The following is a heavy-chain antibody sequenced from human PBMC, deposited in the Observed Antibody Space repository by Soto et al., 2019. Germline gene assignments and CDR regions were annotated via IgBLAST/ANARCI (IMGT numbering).Heavy chain of an antibody. Sequence: EVQLVESGGGLVKPGGSLRLSCAASGFTLSNVWMNWVRQAPGKGLEWVGRIKSKAHGGKIDYAAPVNGRFTISRDDSKDTLYLQMNSLKTEDTAVYYCTAEDGWFDPWGQGTLVTVSS. CDR3: TAEDGWFDP. V-gene: IGHV3-15*07. CDR2: IKSKAHGGKI. CDR1: GFTLSNVW. J-gene: IGHJ5*02.